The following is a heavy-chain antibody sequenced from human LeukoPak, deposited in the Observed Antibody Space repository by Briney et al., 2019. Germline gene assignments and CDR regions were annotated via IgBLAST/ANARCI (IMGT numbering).Heavy chain of an antibody. J-gene: IGHJ6*02. V-gene: IGHV3-74*01. CDR1: GFPFSNYW. CDR3: ARDYGRSRDYGMDV. Sequence: PGGSLRLSCAASGFPFSNYWMHWVRQAPGKGLVWASRINSDGSSTTYADSVKGRITISRDNAKNTLYLQMNSLRAEDTAVYYCARDYGRSRDYGMDVWGQGTTVTVSS. CDR2: INSDGSST. D-gene: IGHD3-10*01.